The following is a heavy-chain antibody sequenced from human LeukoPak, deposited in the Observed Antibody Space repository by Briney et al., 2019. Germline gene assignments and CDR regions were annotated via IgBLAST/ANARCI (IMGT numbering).Heavy chain of an antibody. V-gene: IGHV3-23*01. CDR1: GFTFSSYA. CDR2: ISGNGGST. CDR3: AKGGRPSKGASDM. J-gene: IGHJ3*02. D-gene: IGHD3-10*01. Sequence: GGSLRLSCAAAGFTFSSYAMSWARQAPGKGLEWVSTISGNGGSTYYADSVKGRFTISRDNSKNTLYLQMNSQRTEDTAIYYCAKGGRPSKGASDMWGQGTMVTVSS.